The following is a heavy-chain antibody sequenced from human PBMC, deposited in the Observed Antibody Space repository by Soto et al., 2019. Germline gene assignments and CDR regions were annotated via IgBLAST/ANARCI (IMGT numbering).Heavy chain of an antibody. V-gene: IGHV4-61*08. J-gene: IGHJ5*02. CDR2: IYYSGST. CDR3: ARGRYYDSSGYYHGNWFDP. CDR1: GGSVSSGDYY. D-gene: IGHD3-22*01. Sequence: PSETLSLTCTVSGGSVSSGDYYWSWIRQPPGKGLEWIGNIYYSGSTNYNPSLKSRATISVDTSKSQFSLKLSSVTAADTAVYYCARGRYYDSSGYYHGNWFDPWGQGTLVTVSS.